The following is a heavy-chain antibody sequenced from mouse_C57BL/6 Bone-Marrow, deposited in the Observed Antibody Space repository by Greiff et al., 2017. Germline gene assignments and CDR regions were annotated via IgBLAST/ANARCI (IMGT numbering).Heavy chain of an antibody. CDR1: GFTFSSYG. CDR3: ARRVHLSGYYDV. CDR2: ISSGGSYT. D-gene: IGHD1-1*01. Sequence: EVTLVESGGDLVKPGGSLNLSCPASGFTFSSYGMSWVRQTPDKRLEWVATISSGGSYTYYPASVKGRFTISRDNAKNTLYLQISSLKSEDTAMYYWARRVHLSGYYDVWGRGNAVTVTA. V-gene: IGHV5-6*02. J-gene: IGHJ1*03.